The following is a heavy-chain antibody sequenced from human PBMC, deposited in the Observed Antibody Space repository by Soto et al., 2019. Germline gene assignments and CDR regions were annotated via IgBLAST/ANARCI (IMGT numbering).Heavy chain of an antibody. D-gene: IGHD5-12*01. J-gene: IGHJ5*01. Sequence: EVQLVESGGGLVKPGGSLRLSCAASGFTFSSYSMNWVRQAPGKGLEWVSSISSSSSYIYYANSVKGRFTISRDNAKNSLYLQMTSLRVEDTAVYYCARSPVEIVATSLYWFDSWGQGTLVTVSS. CDR1: GFTFSSYS. V-gene: IGHV3-21*01. CDR3: ARSPVEIVATSLYWFDS. CDR2: ISSSSSYI.